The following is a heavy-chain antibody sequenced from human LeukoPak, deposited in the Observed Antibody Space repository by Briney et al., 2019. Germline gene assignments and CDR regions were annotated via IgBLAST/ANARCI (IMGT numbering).Heavy chain of an antibody. CDR2: MNPSSGST. Sequence: ASVKVSCKASGYTLTSYYMHWVRQAPGQGLEWMGLMNPSSGSTNYAQKFKGRVTMTRDTSTGTAYLEVSSLRSEDTAVYYCARDRASSGSYTYYYYGMDVWGQGTTVTVSS. CDR3: ARDRASSGSYTYYYYGMDV. D-gene: IGHD3-22*01. V-gene: IGHV1-46*01. CDR1: GYTLTSYY. J-gene: IGHJ6*02.